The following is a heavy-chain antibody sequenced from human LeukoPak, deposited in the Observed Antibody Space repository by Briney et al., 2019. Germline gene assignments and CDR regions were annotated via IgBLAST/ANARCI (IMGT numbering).Heavy chain of an antibody. CDR1: GYSFTSNV. V-gene: IGHV1-18*01. CDR2: ISAYNGNT. D-gene: IGHD3-22*01. Sequence: ASVKVSCKASGYSFTSNVISWVRQAPGQGLEWMGWISAYNGNTNYAQKLQGRVTMTTDTSTSTAYMELSSLRSEDTAVYYCARDRVHYYDSSGYYYPFGAFDIWGQGTMVTVSS. J-gene: IGHJ3*02. CDR3: ARDRVHYYDSSGYYYPFGAFDI.